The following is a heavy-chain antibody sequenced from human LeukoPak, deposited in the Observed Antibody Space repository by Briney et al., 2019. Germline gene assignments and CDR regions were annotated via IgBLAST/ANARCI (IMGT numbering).Heavy chain of an antibody. J-gene: IGHJ4*02. CDR2: ITSSGGST. D-gene: IGHD2-2*01. Sequence: GGSLRLSCAASEFTFSSYAMSWVRQAPGKGLEWVSTITSSGGSTYYADSVKGRFTISRDNSKNTLYLQMNSLRDEDTAVYYCAXDGRYCSSTSCKKDDYWGQGILVTVSS. CDR3: AXDGRYCSSTSCKKDDY. V-gene: IGHV3-23*01. CDR1: EFTFSSYA.